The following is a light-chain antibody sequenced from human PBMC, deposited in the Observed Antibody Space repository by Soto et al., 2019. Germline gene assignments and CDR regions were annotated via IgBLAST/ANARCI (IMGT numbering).Light chain of an antibody. J-gene: IGLJ2*01. CDR3: QSYDTSLSVV. Sequence: QSVLTQPPSVSGAPGQRVTISCTGSSSNIGAGYDVHWYQQLPGTAPKLLIYANTNRPSGVPDRFSGSKSGTSASLAITGLQADDEADYYCQSYDTSLSVVFGGGTKVTVL. V-gene: IGLV1-40*01. CDR1: SSNIGAGYD. CDR2: ANT.